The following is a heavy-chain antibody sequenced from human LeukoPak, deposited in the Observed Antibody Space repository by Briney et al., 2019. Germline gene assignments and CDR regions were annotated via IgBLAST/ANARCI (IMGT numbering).Heavy chain of an antibody. V-gene: IGHV3-74*01. CDR2: INSDGSST. Sequence: GGSLRLSCAASGFTFSRYWMHWVRQAPGKGLVWVSRINSDGSSTSYADSVKGRFTISRDNAKNTLYLQMNSLRAEDTAVYYCALDYGQMLFDYWGQGTLVNVSS. CDR3: ALDYGQMLFDY. J-gene: IGHJ4*02. CDR1: GFTFSRYW. D-gene: IGHD4-17*01.